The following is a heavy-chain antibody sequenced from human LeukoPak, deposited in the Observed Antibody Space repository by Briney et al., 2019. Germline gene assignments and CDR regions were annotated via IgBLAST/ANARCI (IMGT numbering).Heavy chain of an antibody. D-gene: IGHD3-10*01. CDR2: IASKTDGGAT. CDR1: GLTFTNAW. Sequence: GGSLRLSCSASGLTFTNAWMNWVRQAPGEGLDWVGRIASKTDGGATDYTAPVKGRFTISRDDSKNTLNLQMNSLRTEDTAVYYCTTGIRGDWGQGTLVTVSS. CDR3: TTGIRGD. V-gene: IGHV3-15*07. J-gene: IGHJ4*02.